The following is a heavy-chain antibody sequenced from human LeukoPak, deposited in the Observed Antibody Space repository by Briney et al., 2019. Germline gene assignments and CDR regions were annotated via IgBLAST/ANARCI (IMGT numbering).Heavy chain of an antibody. CDR2: ISGSGGST. V-gene: IGHV3-23*01. CDR3: ATPYYYGSGSYIYSFDD. CDR1: GFTFSSYA. J-gene: IGHJ4*02. Sequence: GGSLRLSCAASGFTFSSYAMTWVRQAPGKGLEWVSAISGSGGSTYYADSVKGRFTISRDNSKNTLYLQMNSLRAEDTAVYYCATPYYYGSGSYIYSFDDWGQGTLVTVSS. D-gene: IGHD3-10*01.